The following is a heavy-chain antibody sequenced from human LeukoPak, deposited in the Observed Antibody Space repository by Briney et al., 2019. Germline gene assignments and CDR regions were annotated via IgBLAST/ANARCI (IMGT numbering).Heavy chain of an antibody. Sequence: GGSLRLSCAASGFTFSSYAMSWVRQPPGKGLEWVSGISGSGDNTYYADSVKGRFTISRDNSKKTLYLHLNSLRVEDTAVYYCAKVFGGSGGSYFFDYWGQGTLVTVSS. CDR2: ISGSGDNT. D-gene: IGHD1-26*01. V-gene: IGHV3-23*01. CDR3: AKVFGGSGGSYFFDY. CDR1: GFTFSSYA. J-gene: IGHJ4*02.